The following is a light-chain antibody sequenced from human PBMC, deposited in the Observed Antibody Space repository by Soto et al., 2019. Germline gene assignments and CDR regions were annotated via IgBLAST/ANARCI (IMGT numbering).Light chain of an antibody. CDR1: QRVTSRF. J-gene: IGKJ1*01. CDR2: DAS. CDR3: QQSKSWLWT. Sequence: MVDFTGTLIVNKVKRATLSCRASQRVTSRFLAWYQQRPGQAPRLLIYDASSRATGVPDRFSGSGSGTEFTLTLCSLQAEDVALYYCQQSKSWLWTFGQGTKVDI. V-gene: IGKV3D-15*01.